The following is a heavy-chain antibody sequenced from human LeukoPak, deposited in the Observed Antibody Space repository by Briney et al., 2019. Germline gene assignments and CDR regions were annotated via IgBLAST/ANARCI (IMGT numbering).Heavy chain of an antibody. CDR2: IYYSGST. J-gene: IGHJ6*03. D-gene: IGHD6-13*01. CDR3: ARDFIQYSSSWSYYYYYMDV. CDR1: GGSISSSSYY. Sequence: ETSETLSLTCTVSGGSISSSSYYWGWIRQPPGKGLEWIGSIYYSGSTYYNPSLKSRVTISVDTSKNQFSLKLSSVTAADTAVYYCARDFIQYSSSWSYYYYYMDVWGKGTTVTISS. V-gene: IGHV4-39*07.